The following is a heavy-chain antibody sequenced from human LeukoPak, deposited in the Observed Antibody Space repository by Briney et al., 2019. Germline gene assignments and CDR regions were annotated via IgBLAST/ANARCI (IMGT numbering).Heavy chain of an antibody. CDR3: AREDPGWYCSSTSCYGRAFDI. Sequence: SETLSLTCTVAGGSISSYYWSWIRQAAGMGLEWIVSIYTSGGNNYIPSIKIRVNMSVDTYKNQFSLKVRSVTGADPAVYYCAREDPGWYCSSTSCYGRAFDIWGQGTMVTVSS. V-gene: IGHV4-4*07. J-gene: IGHJ3*02. CDR1: GGSISSYY. CDR2: IYTSGGN. D-gene: IGHD2-2*01.